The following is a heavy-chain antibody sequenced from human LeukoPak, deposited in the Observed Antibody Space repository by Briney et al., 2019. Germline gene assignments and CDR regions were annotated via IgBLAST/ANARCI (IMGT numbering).Heavy chain of an antibody. CDR1: GFTFSSYS. V-gene: IGHV3-21*01. CDR3: ASYGDYDYFDY. J-gene: IGHJ4*02. D-gene: IGHD4-17*01. Sequence: PGGSLRLSCAASGFTFSSYSMNWVRQAPGKGLEWVSSISSSSYIYYADSVKGRFTISRDNAKNSLYLQMNSLRAEDTAVYYCASYGDYDYFDYWGQGTLVTVSS. CDR2: ISSSSYI.